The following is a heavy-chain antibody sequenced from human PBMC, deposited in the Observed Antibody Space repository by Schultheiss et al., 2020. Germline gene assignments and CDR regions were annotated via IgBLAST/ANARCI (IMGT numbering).Heavy chain of an antibody. V-gene: IGHV1-8*03. J-gene: IGHJ4*02. CDR2: MNPNSGNT. Sequence: ASVKVSCKASGGTFSSYAISWVRQATGQGLEWMGWMNPNSGNTGYAQKFQGRVTITADKSTSTAYMELSSLRSEDTAVYYCARAAEAYCGGDCQVPYWGQGTLVTVSS. CDR1: GGTFSSYA. D-gene: IGHD2-21*02. CDR3: ARAAEAYCGGDCQVPY.